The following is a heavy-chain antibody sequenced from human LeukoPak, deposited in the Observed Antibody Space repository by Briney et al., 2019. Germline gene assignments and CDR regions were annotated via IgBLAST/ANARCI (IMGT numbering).Heavy chain of an antibody. D-gene: IGHD3-22*01. CDR2: ISASNGNT. CDR1: GYSFTSYG. Sequence: ASVKVSCKASGYSFTSYGIIWVRQAPGQGLEWMGWISASNGNTNYAQKLQGRVTMTTDTFTSTAYMELRSLRSDDTAVYYCARDRYYYDSSGYYPDFDYWGQGTLVTVSS. J-gene: IGHJ4*02. CDR3: ARDRYYYDSSGYYPDFDY. V-gene: IGHV1-18*01.